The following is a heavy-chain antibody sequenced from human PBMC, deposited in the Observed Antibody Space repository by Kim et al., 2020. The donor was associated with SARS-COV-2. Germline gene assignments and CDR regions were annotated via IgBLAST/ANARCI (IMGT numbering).Heavy chain of an antibody. V-gene: IGHV3-11*01. CDR3: VVVPAAIKGYYYGMDV. J-gene: IGHJ6*02. Sequence: DSVKGRFTISRDNAKNSLYLQMNSLRAEDTAVYYCVVVPAAIKGYYYGMDVWGQGTTVTVSS. D-gene: IGHD2-2*01.